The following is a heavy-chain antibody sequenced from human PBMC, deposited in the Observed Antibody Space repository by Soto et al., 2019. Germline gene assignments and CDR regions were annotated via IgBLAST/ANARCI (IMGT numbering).Heavy chain of an antibody. J-gene: IGHJ6*02. V-gene: IGHV1-69*06. Sequence: SVKVACKASGGTFSNYDINGVRQAPGEGLEWMGGIIPRFGAANYVQKFQGRVTMIADKSTNIAYMELSSLKSEETGGYYCAPARGFYRTSHNFYFYSMDVWGRGTTVTVSS. CDR2: IIPRFGAA. CDR3: APARGFYRTSHNFYFYSMDV. D-gene: IGHD3-10*01. CDR1: GGTFSNYD.